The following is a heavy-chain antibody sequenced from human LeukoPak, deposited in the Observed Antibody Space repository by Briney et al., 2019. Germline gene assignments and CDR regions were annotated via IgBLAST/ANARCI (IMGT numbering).Heavy chain of an antibody. J-gene: IGHJ5*02. CDR3: ARARAVAGTNNWFDP. D-gene: IGHD6-19*01. CDR1: GYTFTGYY. V-gene: IGHV1-2*06. CDR2: INPNSGGT. Sequence: ASVKVSCKASGYTFTGYYMHWVRRAPGQGHEWMGRINPNSGGTNYAQKFQGRVTMTRDTSISTAYMELSRLRSDDTAVYYCARARAVAGTNNWFDPWGQGTLLTVSS.